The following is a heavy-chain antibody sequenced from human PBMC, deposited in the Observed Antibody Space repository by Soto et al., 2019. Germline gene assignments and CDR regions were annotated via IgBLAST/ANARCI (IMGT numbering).Heavy chain of an antibody. CDR1: GASISSGGYY. CDR2: IYYSGTT. Sequence: QVQLQESGPGLVKPSQTLSLTCSVSGASISSGGYYWNWIRQHPGKGLEWIGYIYYSGTTYHNPSLKSRVTISVDTSKNQFSLKLSSVTAADTAVYYCAASCVGCGGFNYYGMDVWGQGTTVTVSS. D-gene: IGHD2-21*01. CDR3: AASCVGCGGFNYYGMDV. J-gene: IGHJ6*02. V-gene: IGHV4-31*03.